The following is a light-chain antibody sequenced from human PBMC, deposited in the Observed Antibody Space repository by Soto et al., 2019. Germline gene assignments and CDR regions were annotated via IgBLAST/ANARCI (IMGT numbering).Light chain of an antibody. CDR2: DVS. CDR3: QVWDSRTVV. V-gene: IGLV2-11*01. Sequence: QSVLTQPRSVSGSPGQSVTISCTGTSSDVGTYNYVSWFQQYPGKAPKVMISDVSKRPSGVPDRFSGSKSGNMASLTISGLQAEDEADYYCQVWDSRTVVFGGGTKLTVL. CDR1: SSDVGTYNY. J-gene: IGLJ2*01.